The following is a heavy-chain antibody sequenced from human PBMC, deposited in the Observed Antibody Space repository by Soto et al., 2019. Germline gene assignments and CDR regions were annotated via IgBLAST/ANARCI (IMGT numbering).Heavy chain of an antibody. CDR3: ARDRTSGNWNVYYGMDV. CDR1: GGTFSSYA. V-gene: IGHV1-69*01. CDR2: IIPIFGTA. D-gene: IGHD1-1*01. Sequence: QVQLVQSGAEVKKPGSSVKVSCKASGGTFSSYAISWVRQAPGQGLEWMGGIIPIFGTANYAQKFQGRVTITADESTSTAYMELSSLRSEDTAVHYCARDRTSGNWNVYYGMDVWGQGTTVTVSS. J-gene: IGHJ6*02.